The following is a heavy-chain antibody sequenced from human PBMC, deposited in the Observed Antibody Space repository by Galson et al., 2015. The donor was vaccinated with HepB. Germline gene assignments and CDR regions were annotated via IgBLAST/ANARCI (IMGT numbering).Heavy chain of an antibody. CDR2: ISQPGDT. CDR3: ARLNWGPYWYFDL. Sequence: TLSLTCAVSGGSIRSGPYCWSWIRQPPGKGLEWIGHISQPGDTYYNSALKSRITISLDASKNQFSLSLGYVTAADTAVYYCARLNWGPYWYFDLWGRGALVAVSS. CDR1: GGSIRSGPYC. J-gene: IGHJ2*01. V-gene: IGHV4-30-2*01. D-gene: IGHD7-27*01.